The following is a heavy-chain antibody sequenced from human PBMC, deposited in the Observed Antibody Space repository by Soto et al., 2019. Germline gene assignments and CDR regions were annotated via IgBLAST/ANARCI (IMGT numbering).Heavy chain of an antibody. J-gene: IGHJ6*02. Sequence: EVQLVESGGGLVQPGGSLRLSCAASGFTFSSYSMNWVRQAPGKGLEWVSYISSSSSNIYYADSVKGRFTISRDNAKNSLYLQMNSMRDEDTAVYYCARERGGGSRYYYYCYGMDVWGRGTTVTVSS. CDR3: ARERGGGSRYYYYCYGMDV. D-gene: IGHD6-13*01. CDR2: ISSSSSNI. V-gene: IGHV3-48*02. CDR1: GFTFSSYS.